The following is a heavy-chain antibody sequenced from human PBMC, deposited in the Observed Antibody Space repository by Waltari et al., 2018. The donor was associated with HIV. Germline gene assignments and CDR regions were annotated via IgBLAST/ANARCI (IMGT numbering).Heavy chain of an antibody. V-gene: IGHV3-15*01. J-gene: IGHJ6*02. CDR1: GVTFSNAW. CDR2: IKSKTDGGTT. CDR3: TTYDYYYGMNV. Sequence: EVQLVESGGGLVKPGGSLRLSCAASGVTFSNAWLSCVRRAPGKGLEWVGRIKSKTDGGTTDYAAPVKGRFTISRDDSKNTLYLQMNSLKTEDTAVYYCTTYDYYYGMNVWGQGTTVTVSS. D-gene: IGHD2-2*01.